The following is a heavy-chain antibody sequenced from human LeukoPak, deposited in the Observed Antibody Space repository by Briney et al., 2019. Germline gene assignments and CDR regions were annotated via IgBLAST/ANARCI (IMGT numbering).Heavy chain of an antibody. D-gene: IGHD3-10*01. V-gene: IGHV1-18*04. CDR3: ARDRKYYYGSGVGY. CDR1: GYTFTSYG. Sequence: ASVKVSCKASGYTFTSYGISWVRQAPGQGLEWMGWISAYNDNTNYAQKLQGRVTMTTDTSTSTAYMELRSLRSDDTAVYYCARDRKYYYGSGVGYWGQGTLVTVSS. CDR2: ISAYNDNT. J-gene: IGHJ4*02.